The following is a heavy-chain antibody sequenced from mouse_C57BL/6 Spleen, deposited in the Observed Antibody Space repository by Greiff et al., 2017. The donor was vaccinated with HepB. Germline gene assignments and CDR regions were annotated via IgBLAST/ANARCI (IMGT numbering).Heavy chain of an antibody. V-gene: IGHV5-6*01. Sequence: QVVESGGDLVKPGGSLKLSCAASGFTFSSYGMSWVRQTPDKRLEWVATISSGGSYTYYPDSVKGRFTISRDNAKNTLYLQMSSLKSEDTAMYYCARGTTVVAEGYFDYWGQGTTLTVSS. CDR1: GFTFSSYG. J-gene: IGHJ2*01. CDR2: ISSGGSYT. D-gene: IGHD1-1*01. CDR3: ARGTTVVAEGYFDY.